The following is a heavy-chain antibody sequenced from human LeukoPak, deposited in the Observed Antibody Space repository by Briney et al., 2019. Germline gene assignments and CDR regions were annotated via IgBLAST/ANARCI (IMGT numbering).Heavy chain of an antibody. J-gene: IGHJ4*02. D-gene: IGHD3-3*01. Sequence: GGSLRLSCAASGFTFSSYAMSWVRQAPGKGLEWVSAISGSGGSTYYADSVKGRFTISRDNSKNTLYLQMNSLRAEDTAVYYCAKGRDFWSGYSLDYLGQGTLVTVSS. CDR3: AKGRDFWSGYSLDY. CDR1: GFTFSSYA. CDR2: ISGSGGST. V-gene: IGHV3-23*01.